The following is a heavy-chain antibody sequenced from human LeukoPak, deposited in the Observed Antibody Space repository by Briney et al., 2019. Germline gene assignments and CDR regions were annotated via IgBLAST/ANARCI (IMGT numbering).Heavy chain of an antibody. CDR2: IKQDGSEK. CDR3: ARATDYYYYYYMDV. J-gene: IGHJ6*03. V-gene: IGHV3-7*01. Sequence: PGGSLRLSCAASGFTFSSYWMSWVRQARGKWLEWLANIKQDGSEKYYVDSVKGRFTISRDNAKNSLYLQMNSLRAEDTAVYYCARATDYYYYYYMDVWGKGTTVTVSS. CDR1: GFTFSSYW.